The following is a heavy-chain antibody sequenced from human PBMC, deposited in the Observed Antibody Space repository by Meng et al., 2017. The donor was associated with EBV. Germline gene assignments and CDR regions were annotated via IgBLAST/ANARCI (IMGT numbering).Heavy chain of an antibody. CDR2: ISSNSIDI. V-gene: IGHV3-21*01. J-gene: IGHJ4*02. D-gene: IGHD2-8*01. Sequence: EVQVEESGGGLVKPGESLRLSCAASGFTLRSYSMNWVRLAPGKGLEWVSSISSNSIDIYYADLVKGRFTISRDNAKNSLFLQMNSLRAEDTAVYYCARDRTSNRFDYWGQGTLVTVSS. CDR1: GFTLRSYS. CDR3: ARDRTSNRFDY.